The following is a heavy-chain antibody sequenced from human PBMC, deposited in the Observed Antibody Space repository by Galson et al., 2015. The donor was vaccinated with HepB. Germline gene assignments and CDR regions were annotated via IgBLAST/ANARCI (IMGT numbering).Heavy chain of an antibody. J-gene: IGHJ3*01. CDR3: AKRVVTTYHDAFDV. Sequence: SLRLSCAASGFSFSRFGMNWVRQAPGKGLEWVPGISVGGGRTYYADSVKGRFTISRDDSKNTLYLQMSGLRAEDTAVYYCAKRVVTTYHDAFDVWGQGTMVTVSS. D-gene: IGHD3-22*01. CDR1: GFSFSRFG. V-gene: IGHV3-23*01. CDR2: ISVGGGRT.